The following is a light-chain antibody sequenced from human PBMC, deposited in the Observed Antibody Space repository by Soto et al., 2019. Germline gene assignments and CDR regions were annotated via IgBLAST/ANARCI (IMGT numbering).Light chain of an antibody. J-gene: IGKJ1*01. CDR3: QQYNSYPWT. CDR1: QGISTF. CDR2: GSS. Sequence: DIQMTQSPSSLSASVGDRVTITCRASQGISTFLAWYQQKPGKVPKLLIYGSSTLQSGVPSRFSGSGSGTEFTLTISSLQPEDFATYYCQQYNSYPWTFGQGTKVDI. V-gene: IGKV1-27*01.